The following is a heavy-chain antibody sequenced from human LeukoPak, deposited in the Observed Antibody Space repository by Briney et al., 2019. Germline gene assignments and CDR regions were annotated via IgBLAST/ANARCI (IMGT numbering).Heavy chain of an antibody. CDR2: INHSGST. D-gene: IGHD6-13*01. J-gene: IGHJ1*01. V-gene: IGHV4-34*01. Sequence: PSETLSLTCAVYGGSFSGYYWTWIRQPPGKGLEWIGEINHSGSTNYNPSLKSRVTVSVDTSKNQFSLKLSSVTAADTAVYYCARRRAAAGLQHWGQGTLVTVSS. CDR1: GGSFSGYY. CDR3: ARRRAAAGLQH.